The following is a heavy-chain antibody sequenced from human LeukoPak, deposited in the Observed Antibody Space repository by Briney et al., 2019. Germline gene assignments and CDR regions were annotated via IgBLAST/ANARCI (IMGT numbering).Heavy chain of an antibody. J-gene: IGHJ4*02. CDR2: IYYSGST. V-gene: IGHV4-39*01. D-gene: IGHD3-22*01. Sequence: SETLSLTCTVSGGSISSSSYYWGWIRQPPGKGLEWIGSIYYSGSTYYNPSLKSRVTISVDTSKNQFSLKLSSVTAADTAVYCCASTRTMTSLGLDYWGQGTLVTVSS. CDR3: ASTRTMTSLGLDY. CDR1: GGSISSSSYY.